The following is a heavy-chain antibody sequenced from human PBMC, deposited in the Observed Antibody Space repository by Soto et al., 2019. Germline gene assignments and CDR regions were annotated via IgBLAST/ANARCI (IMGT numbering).Heavy chain of an antibody. CDR3: ARFSTLGKDYGVDV. J-gene: IGHJ6*02. CDR2: INYSGRT. Sequence: PSETLSLTCAVSGDSISRSYWWSWVRQLPGKGLEWIGEINYSGRTNYNPSLKSRVTISIDTSKNQFSLRLTSVTVADTAVYFCARFSTLGKDYGVDVWGQGTTVTVSS. D-gene: IGHD3-3*02. CDR1: GDSISRSYW. V-gene: IGHV4-4*02.